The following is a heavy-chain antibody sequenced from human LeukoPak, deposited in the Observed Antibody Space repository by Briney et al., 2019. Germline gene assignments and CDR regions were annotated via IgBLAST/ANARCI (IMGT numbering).Heavy chain of an antibody. V-gene: IGHV1-8*02. J-gene: IGHJ4*02. Sequence: ASVKVSCKASGYTFTSFYIHWVRQATGQGLEWMGWMNPNSGNTGYAQKFQGRVTMTRNTSISTAYMELSSLRSEDTAVYYCARGLSSYCSGGSCYSDVDFDYWGQGTLVTVSS. CDR1: GYTFTSFY. CDR2: MNPNSGNT. D-gene: IGHD2-15*01. CDR3: ARGLSSYCSGGSCYSDVDFDY.